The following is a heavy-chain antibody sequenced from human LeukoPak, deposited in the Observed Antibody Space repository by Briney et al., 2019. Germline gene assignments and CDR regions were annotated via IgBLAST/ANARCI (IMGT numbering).Heavy chain of an antibody. D-gene: IGHD6-6*01. CDR2: IYYSGST. V-gene: IGHV4-59*11. Sequence: SETLSLTCTVSGGSISSHYWSWIRQPPGKGLEWIGYIYYSGSTNYNPSLKSRVTISVDTSKNQFSLKLSSVTAADTAVYYCARNIAALRGYYYYMDVWSKGTTVTVSS. CDR1: GGSISSHY. CDR3: ARNIAALRGYYYYMDV. J-gene: IGHJ6*03.